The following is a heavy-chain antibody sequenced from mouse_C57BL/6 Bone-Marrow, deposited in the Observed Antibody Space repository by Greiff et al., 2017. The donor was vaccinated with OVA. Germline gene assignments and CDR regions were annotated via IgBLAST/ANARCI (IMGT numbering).Heavy chain of an antibody. Sequence: QVQLQQSGAELARPGASVKLSCKASGYTFTSYGISWVKQRTGQGLEWIGEIYPRSGNTYYNEKFKGKATLTADKSSSTAYMELRSLTSEDSAVYFCARWGLITTGVAVDYWGQGTTLTVSS. D-gene: IGHD1-1*01. CDR1: GYTFTSYG. V-gene: IGHV1-81*01. CDR3: ARWGLITTGVAVDY. J-gene: IGHJ2*01. CDR2: IYPRSGNT.